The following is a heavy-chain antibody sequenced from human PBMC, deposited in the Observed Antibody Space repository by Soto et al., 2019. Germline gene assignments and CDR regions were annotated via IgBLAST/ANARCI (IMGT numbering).Heavy chain of an antibody. D-gene: IGHD3-9*01. V-gene: IGHV3-23*01. J-gene: IGHJ4*02. CDR3: QKDGYALLTGYDYFDY. Sequence: GGSLRLSCAASGFTFSSYAMSWVRQAPGKGLEWVSAISGSGGSTYYADSVKGRFTISRDNSKNTLYLQMNSLRAEDTAVYYCQKDGYALLTGYDYFDYWGQGTLVTVSS. CDR2: ISGSGGST. CDR1: GFTFSSYA.